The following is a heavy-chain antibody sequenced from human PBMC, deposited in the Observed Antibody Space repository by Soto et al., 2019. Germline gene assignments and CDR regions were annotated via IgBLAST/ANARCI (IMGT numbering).Heavy chain of an antibody. Sequence: EVQLLEFGGGLVQPGGSLRLSCAASGFTFSTYGMSWVRQAPGKGLEWVSALSGGGGDTYYADSVTGRFTITRDNSKNTLSLQMNSVRAEDTAVDYCAKAITGITGGRGMDVWGQGTTVTVSS. J-gene: IGHJ6*02. CDR1: GFTFSTYG. CDR3: AKAITGITGGRGMDV. D-gene: IGHD1-7*01. V-gene: IGHV3-23*01. CDR2: LSGGGGDT.